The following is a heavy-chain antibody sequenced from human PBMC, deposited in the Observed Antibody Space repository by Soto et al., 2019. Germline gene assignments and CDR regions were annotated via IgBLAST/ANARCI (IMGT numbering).Heavy chain of an antibody. Sequence: QLVESGGDLVQPGGSLRLSCAASGFTFSAYWMHWVRQAPGKGLVWVSRINSDGSSTTYADSVRGRFSISRDNAKNTLHLHMNSLREEDTGVYYCASGPMYSSTWYGLGYWGQGTMVTVSS. CDR2: INSDGSST. V-gene: IGHV3-74*01. CDR3: ASGPMYSSTWYGLGY. D-gene: IGHD6-13*01. CDR1: GFTFSAYW. J-gene: IGHJ4*02.